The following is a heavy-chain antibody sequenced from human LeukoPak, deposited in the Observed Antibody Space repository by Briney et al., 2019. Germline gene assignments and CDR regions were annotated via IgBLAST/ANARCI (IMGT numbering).Heavy chain of an antibody. V-gene: IGHV3-21*01. CDR3: ARALWSGPVYYGMDV. CDR1: GFTFSSYS. J-gene: IGHJ6*02. Sequence: GGSLRLSCAASGFTFSSYSMNWVRQAPGKGLEWVSSISSSGGSIYYADSVKGRFTVSRDNAKNSLYLQMNSLGAEDTAMYYCARALWSGPVYYGMDVWGQGTTVTVSS. CDR2: ISSSGGSI. D-gene: IGHD3-10*01.